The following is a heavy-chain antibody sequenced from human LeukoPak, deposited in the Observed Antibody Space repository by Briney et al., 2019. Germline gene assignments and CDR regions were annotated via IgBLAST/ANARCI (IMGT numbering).Heavy chain of an antibody. CDR3: ARDSWYYYDSSGYYDFDY. J-gene: IGHJ4*02. D-gene: IGHD3-22*01. CDR2: INSDGSST. V-gene: IGHV3-74*01. Sequence: GGSLRLSCAASGNYWMHWVRQAPGKGLVWVSRINSDGSSTSYADSVKGRFTISRDNAKNTLYLQMNSLRAEDTAVYYCARDSWYYYDSSGYYDFDYWGQGTLVTVSS. CDR1: GNYW.